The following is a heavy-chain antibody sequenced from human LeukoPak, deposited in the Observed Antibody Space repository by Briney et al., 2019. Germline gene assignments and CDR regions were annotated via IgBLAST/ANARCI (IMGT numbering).Heavy chain of an antibody. CDR3: ARSIVVVPAAIGPLDY. V-gene: IGHV1-69*13. Sequence: GASVKVSCKASGGTFSSYAISWVRQAPGQGLEWMGGIIPIFGTANHAQKFQGRVTITADESTSTAYMELSSLRSEDTAVYYCARSIVVVPAAIGPLDYWGQGTLVTVSS. CDR1: GGTFSSYA. J-gene: IGHJ4*02. CDR2: IIPIFGTA. D-gene: IGHD2-2*02.